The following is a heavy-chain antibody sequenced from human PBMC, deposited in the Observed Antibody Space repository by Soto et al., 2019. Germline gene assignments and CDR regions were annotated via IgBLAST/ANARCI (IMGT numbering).Heavy chain of an antibody. V-gene: IGHV3-33*01. D-gene: IGHD5-18*01. Sequence: SLRLSCAASGFTFSSYGMHWVRQAPGKGLEWVAVIWYDGSNKYYADSVKGRFTISRDNSKNTLYLQMNSLRAEDTAVYYCARGSVGYSYGFSGYWGQGTLVTVSS. CDR1: GFTFSSYG. CDR2: IWYDGSNK. J-gene: IGHJ4*02. CDR3: ARGSVGYSYGFSGY.